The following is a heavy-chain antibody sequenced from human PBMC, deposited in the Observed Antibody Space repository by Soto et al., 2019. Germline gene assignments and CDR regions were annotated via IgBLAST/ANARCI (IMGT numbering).Heavy chain of an antibody. D-gene: IGHD2-15*01. CDR3: ARGDCVGGTCYSLAGSFYYYMDV. Sequence: EVQLVESGGGLVQPGGSLRLFCAASGFTFSNYWMYWVRQAPGEGLVWVSRINSDGSVSSYADSVKGRLTISRDNVKNTLYLQMDSLRAEDTAVYYCARGDCVGGTCYSLAGSFYYYMDVWGKGTTVTVFS. CDR2: INSDGSVS. CDR1: GFTFSNYW. V-gene: IGHV3-74*01. J-gene: IGHJ6*03.